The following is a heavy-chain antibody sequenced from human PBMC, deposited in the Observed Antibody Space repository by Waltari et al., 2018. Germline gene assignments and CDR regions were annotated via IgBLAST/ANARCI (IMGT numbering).Heavy chain of an antibody. J-gene: IGHJ4*02. CDR3: ARGGYELDY. Sequence: EVQLVESGGGLVQPGGSLRLSCAAPGFTFSNNWMSWVRQAPGKGLEWVANIKQDGSEKDYVDSVKGRFTISRDNAKNSLYLQMNSLRAEDTAVYYCARGGYELDYWGQGTLVTVSS. CDR2: IKQDGSEK. D-gene: IGHD5-12*01. V-gene: IGHV3-7*04. CDR1: GFTFSNNW.